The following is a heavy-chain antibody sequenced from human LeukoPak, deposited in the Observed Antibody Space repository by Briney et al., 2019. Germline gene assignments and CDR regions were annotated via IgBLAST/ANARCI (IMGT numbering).Heavy chain of an antibody. D-gene: IGHD1-26*01. J-gene: IGHJ6*03. CDR1: GFTFNNFW. CDR3: ARVSSGSYFGYYYYYMDV. Sequence: GGSLRLSCAASGFTFNNFWMYWVRQAPGKGLVWVSRINGDGTSISYADSVKGRFAISRDNAKNTLYLQMNSLRAEDTAVYYCARVSSGSYFGYYYYYMDVWGKGTTVTVSS. V-gene: IGHV3-74*01. CDR2: INGDGTSI.